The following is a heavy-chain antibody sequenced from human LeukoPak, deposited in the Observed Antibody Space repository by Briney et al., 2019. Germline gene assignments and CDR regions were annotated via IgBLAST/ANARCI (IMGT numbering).Heavy chain of an antibody. J-gene: IGHJ3*02. D-gene: IGHD2-21*02. CDR2: INSDGSST. Sequence: PGGSLRLSCAASGFTFSSYWMHWVRQAPGKGLVWVSRINSDGSSTTYADSVKGRFTISRDNAKNSLYLLMNSLRAEDTAVYYCARGGTYCGGDCYDAFDIWGQGTMVTVSS. CDR3: ARGGTYCGGDCYDAFDI. CDR1: GFTFSSYW. V-gene: IGHV3-74*01.